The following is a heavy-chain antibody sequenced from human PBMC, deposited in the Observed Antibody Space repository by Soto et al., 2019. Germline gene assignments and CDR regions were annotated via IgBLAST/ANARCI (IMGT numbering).Heavy chain of an antibody. CDR3: ARGVGAYSFDY. D-gene: IGHD1-26*01. J-gene: IGHJ4*02. V-gene: IGHV1-69*01. CDR1: GGTFSTYA. Sequence: QVQLVQSGAEVKKPGSSVKVSCKASGGTFSTYAITWVRQAPGQGLEWLGGIIPIFGTTDYARKFQGRVTITAAESTNTVFIELISLTSEDTAVYYCARGVGAYSFDYWGQGTLVTVSS. CDR2: IIPIFGTT.